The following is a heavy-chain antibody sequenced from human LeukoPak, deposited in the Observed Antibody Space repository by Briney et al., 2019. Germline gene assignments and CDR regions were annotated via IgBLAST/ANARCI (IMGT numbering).Heavy chain of an antibody. CDR1: GFTFSSYS. D-gene: IGHD6-13*01. J-gene: IGHJ4*02. V-gene: IGHV3-48*04. CDR3: ARETPLIAAAGTIDY. Sequence: SGGSLRLSCAASGFTFSSYSMNWVRQAPGKGLEWVSYISSSSSTIYYADSVKGRFTISRDNAKKSLYLQMNSLRAEETDVYYCARETPLIAAAGTIDYWGQGTLVTVSS. CDR2: ISSSSSTI.